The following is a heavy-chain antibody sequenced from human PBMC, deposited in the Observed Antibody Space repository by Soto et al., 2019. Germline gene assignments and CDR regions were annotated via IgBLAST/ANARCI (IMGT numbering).Heavy chain of an antibody. CDR3: ARLYREGDYGGYNWFDP. Sequence: RASVKVSCKASGYTFTSYGISWVRQAPGQGLEWMGWISAYNGNTNYAQKLQGRVTMTTDTSTSTAYMELRSLRSDDTAVYYCARLYREGDYGGYNWFDPWGQGTLVTVSS. CDR1: GYTFTSYG. J-gene: IGHJ5*02. V-gene: IGHV1-18*01. D-gene: IGHD4-17*01. CDR2: ISAYNGNT.